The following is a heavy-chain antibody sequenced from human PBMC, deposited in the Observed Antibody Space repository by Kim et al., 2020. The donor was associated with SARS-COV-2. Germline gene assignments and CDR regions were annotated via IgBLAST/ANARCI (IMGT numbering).Heavy chain of an antibody. CDR3: FAYSHGQGY. D-gene: IGHD5-18*01. CDR1: GITLSGYW. V-gene: IGHV3-74*01. Sequence: GGSLRLSYAASGITLSGYWTHWVRQTPEKGLVWVSRISNDGSTTSYVESVMGRFTMSRDTAKNTMYLQMNSLRDEDTAVYYCFAYSHGQGYWGRGTLVTVSS. J-gene: IGHJ4*02. CDR2: ISNDGSTT.